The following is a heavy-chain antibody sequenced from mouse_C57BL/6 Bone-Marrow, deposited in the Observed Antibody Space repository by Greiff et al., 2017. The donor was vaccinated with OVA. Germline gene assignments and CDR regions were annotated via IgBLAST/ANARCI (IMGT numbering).Heavy chain of an antibody. V-gene: IGHV1-55*01. CDR3: ARSGTTVVDTDD. Sequence: VQLQQPGAELVKPGASVKLSCKASGYTFTSYWITWVKQRPGQGLEWIGDIDPGSGSTNYNEKFKSKATLTVDTSSSTAYMQLSSLTSEDSAVYCCARSGTTVVDTDDWGQGTTLTVAS. CDR1: GYTFTSYW. CDR2: IDPGSGST. J-gene: IGHJ2*01. D-gene: IGHD1-1*01.